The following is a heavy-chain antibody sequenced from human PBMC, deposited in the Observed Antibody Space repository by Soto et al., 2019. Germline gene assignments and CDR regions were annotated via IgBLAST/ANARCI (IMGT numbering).Heavy chain of an antibody. Sequence: QVQLVQSGAEVKKPGASVKVSCKASGYTFTSYGISWVRQAPGQGLEWMGWISAYNGNTNYTQKLQGRVTMTTDTSTSTAYMELRSLRSDDTAVYYCARERKIADRGYYYYGMDVWGQGTTVTVSS. CDR1: GYTFTSYG. CDR2: ISAYNGNT. CDR3: ARERKIADRGYYYYGMDV. V-gene: IGHV1-18*04. D-gene: IGHD3-22*01. J-gene: IGHJ6*02.